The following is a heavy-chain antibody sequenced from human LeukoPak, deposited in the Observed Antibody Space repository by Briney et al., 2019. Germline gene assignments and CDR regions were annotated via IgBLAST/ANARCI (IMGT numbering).Heavy chain of an antibody. CDR3: ASGIYYDLLSGVYTPWAY. J-gene: IGHJ4*02. D-gene: IGHD3-3*01. V-gene: IGHV1-69*01. Sequence: GSSVKVSCXASGGSFSNYAISWVRQAPGQGLEWMGGIIPMYGTLNYAQEFQGRVTITADESTTTAYMELSGLRSEDTAVFYCASGIYYDLLSGVYTPWAYWGQGTLVTVSS. CDR1: GGSFSNYA. CDR2: IIPMYGTL.